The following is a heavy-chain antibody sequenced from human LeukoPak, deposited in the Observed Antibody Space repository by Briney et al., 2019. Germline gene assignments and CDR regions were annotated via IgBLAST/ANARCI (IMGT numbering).Heavy chain of an antibody. CDR1: GGTFSSYA. CDR3: PRVRGSSWYRAEGWFDP. Sequence: SVKVSCKASGGTFSSYAISWVRQAPGQGLEWMGRIIPIFGTANYAQKFQGRVTITTDESTSTAYMELSSLRSEDTAVYYCPRVRGSSWYRAEGWFDPWGQGTLVTVSS. D-gene: IGHD6-13*01. CDR2: IIPIFGTA. J-gene: IGHJ5*02. V-gene: IGHV1-69*05.